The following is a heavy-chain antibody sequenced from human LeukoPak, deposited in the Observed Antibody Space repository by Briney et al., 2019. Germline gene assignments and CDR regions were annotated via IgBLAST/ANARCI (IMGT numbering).Heavy chain of an antibody. Sequence: GESLKISCKGSGYIFTSYWIGWVRQMPGKGLEWMGIIYPGDSDTRYSPSFQGQVTISADKSISTAYLQWSSLKASDTAMYYCARHEEGDYDSSGFPDYWGQGTLVTVSS. CDR2: IYPGDSDT. V-gene: IGHV5-51*01. D-gene: IGHD3-22*01. CDR1: GYIFTSYW. CDR3: ARHEEGDYDSSGFPDY. J-gene: IGHJ4*02.